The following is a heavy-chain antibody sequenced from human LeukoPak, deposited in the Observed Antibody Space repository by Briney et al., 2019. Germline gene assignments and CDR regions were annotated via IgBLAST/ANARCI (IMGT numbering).Heavy chain of an antibody. CDR1: GYTFTSHA. J-gene: IGHJ4*02. Sequence: ASVKVSCKASGYTFTSHAMHWVRQAPGQRLEWMGWINAGNGNTKYSQKFQGRVTITRDTSASTAYMELSSLRSEDTAVYYCARELVDFGVVMVDYWGQGTLVTVSS. D-gene: IGHD3-3*01. CDR3: ARELVDFGVVMVDY. V-gene: IGHV1-3*01. CDR2: INAGNGNT.